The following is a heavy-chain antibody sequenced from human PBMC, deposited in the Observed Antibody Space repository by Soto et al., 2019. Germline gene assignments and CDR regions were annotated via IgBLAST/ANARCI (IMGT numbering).Heavy chain of an antibody. J-gene: IGHJ4*02. D-gene: IGHD2-15*01. CDR2: ISGSGGST. CDR3: AKAYCSGGSCYPYFDY. CDR1: GFTFSSYA. V-gene: IGHV3-23*01. Sequence: GGSLRLSCAASGFTFSSYAMSWVRQAPGKGLGWVSAISGSGGSTYYADSVKGRFTISRDNSKNTLYLQMNSLRAEDTAVYYCAKAYCSGGSCYPYFDYWGQGTLVTVSS.